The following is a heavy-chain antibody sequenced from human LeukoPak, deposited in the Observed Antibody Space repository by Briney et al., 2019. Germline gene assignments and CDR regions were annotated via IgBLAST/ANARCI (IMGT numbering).Heavy chain of an antibody. V-gene: IGHV1-3*01. CDR2: INAGNGNT. Sequence: ASVKVSCKASGYTFTSYAMHWVRQAPGQRLEWMGWINAGNGNTKYSQKFQGRVTITRDTSASTAYMELSSLRSEDTAVYYCAREKIAVAGYYYGMDVWGQGTTVTVSS. CDR1: GYTFTSYA. CDR3: AREKIAVAGYYYGMDV. J-gene: IGHJ6*02. D-gene: IGHD6-19*01.